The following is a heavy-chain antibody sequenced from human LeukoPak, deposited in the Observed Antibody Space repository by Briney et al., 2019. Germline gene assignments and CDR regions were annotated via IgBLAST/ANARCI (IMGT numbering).Heavy chain of an antibody. J-gene: IGHJ6*02. CDR3: ARDLRYGAYYYYGMDV. CDR1: GGSFSSYY. D-gene: IGHD4/OR15-4a*01. V-gene: IGHV4-59*01. CDR2: IYYSGST. Sequence: SETLSLTCAVYGGSFSSYYWSWIRQPPGKGLEWIGYIYYSGSTNYNPSLKSRVTISVDTSKNQFSLKLSSVTAADTAVYYCARDLRYGAYYYYGMDVWGQGTTVTVSS.